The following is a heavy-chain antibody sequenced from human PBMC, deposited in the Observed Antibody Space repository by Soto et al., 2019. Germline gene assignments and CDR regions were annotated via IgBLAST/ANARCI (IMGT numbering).Heavy chain of an antibody. CDR2: IIPFFCTS. V-gene: IGHV1-69*12. D-gene: IGHD2-21*02. Sequence: QVQLVQSGAEVKKPGSSVKVSWKASGGNFRSESINWVRQAPGQGLEWMGGIIPFFCTSAYAQKFQGRLRIPADESANIVYMELSSLRSQDTAVYYCARGHEFGGNSDDYDIWGQGTMVIVSS. CDR3: ARGHEFGGNSDDYDI. CDR1: GGNFRSES. J-gene: IGHJ3*02.